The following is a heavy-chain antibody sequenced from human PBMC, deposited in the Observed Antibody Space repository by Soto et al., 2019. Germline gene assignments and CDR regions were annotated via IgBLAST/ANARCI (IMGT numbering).Heavy chain of an antibody. CDR1: GDTFKNCV. V-gene: IGHV1-69*01. D-gene: IGHD3-10*01. J-gene: IGHJ6*02. CDR2: IIPLFGTT. Sequence: QVQVVQSGVEVRRPGSSVKVSCKASGDTFKNCVISWVRQAPGQGLEWMGGIIPLFGTTDFAQRFQGRLTITTDESTTTAYMELSRLRSEDPATYSCAAELGFGKLSVVWGQGTTVIVSS. CDR3: AAELGFGKLSVV.